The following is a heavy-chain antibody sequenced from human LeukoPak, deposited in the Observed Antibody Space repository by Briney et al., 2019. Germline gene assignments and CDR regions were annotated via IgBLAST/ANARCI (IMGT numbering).Heavy chain of an antibody. CDR1: GFPFSTYA. J-gene: IGHJ4*02. V-gene: IGHV3-23*01. CDR3: AKDDTANDY. Sequence: GGSLRLSCAASGFPFSTYAMNWVRQAPGKGLEWVSAIRGSGGSTYYADSVKGRFTISRDNSKNTLYLQMNTLNAEDRAVYSCAKDDTANDYWGQGTLVTVSS. CDR2: IRGSGGST.